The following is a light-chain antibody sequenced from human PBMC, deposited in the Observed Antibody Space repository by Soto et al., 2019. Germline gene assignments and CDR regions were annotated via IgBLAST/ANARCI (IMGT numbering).Light chain of an antibody. CDR3: PQCRCPPIT. V-gene: IGKV3-20*01. J-gene: IGKJ1*01. CDR1: QSVSSSY. Sequence: EIVLTQSPGTLSLSPGERATLSCRASQSVSSSYLAWYQQKPGQAPRLLIYGASSRATGIPDRFSGSGSGTGFTLTIRTLEQEDFGGYSCPQCRCPPITFGLGTNVEIK. CDR2: GAS.